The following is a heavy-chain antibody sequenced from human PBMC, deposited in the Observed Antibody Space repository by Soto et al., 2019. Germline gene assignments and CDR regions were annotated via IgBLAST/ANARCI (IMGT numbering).Heavy chain of an antibody. D-gene: IGHD6-13*01. CDR1: GFSFSSYA. J-gene: IGHJ4*02. CDR2: ISGAGDRT. Sequence: GSLRLSCAAAGFSFSSYAMSWVRQAPGKGLEWVSIISGAGDRTYYADSVKGRFTISRDNSKNTLYLQMNSLRAEDTAVYHCAKAARGPLSSRSSDANHFDSWGQGTLVTVSS. V-gene: IGHV3-23*01. CDR3: AKAARGPLSSRSSDANHFDS.